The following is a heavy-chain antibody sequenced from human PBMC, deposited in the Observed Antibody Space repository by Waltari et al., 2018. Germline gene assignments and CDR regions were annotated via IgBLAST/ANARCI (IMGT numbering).Heavy chain of an antibody. D-gene: IGHD6-13*01. J-gene: IGHJ6*03. CDR1: GGTFSSYA. CDR2: IIPILGIA. CDR3: ARTEQQLVPGYYYYYMDV. Sequence: QVQLVQSGAEVKKPGSSVKFSCKASGGTFSSYAISWVRQAPGQGLEWMGGIIPILGIANYAQKFQGRVTITADESTSTAYMELSSLRSEDTAVYYCARTEQQLVPGYYYYYMDVWGKGTTVTVSS. V-gene: IGHV1-69*04.